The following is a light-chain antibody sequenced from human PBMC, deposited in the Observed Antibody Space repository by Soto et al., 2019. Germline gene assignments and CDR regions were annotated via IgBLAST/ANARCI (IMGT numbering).Light chain of an antibody. CDR3: QQYNEWPPFT. J-gene: IGKJ5*01. V-gene: IGKV3-15*01. CDR2: AAS. Sequence: IVMTQSPATLSVSPGERATLSCRASQSVRSNLAWYQQKPGQAPRLVIYAASTRATGIPDRFSGSVSGTEFTLTISSLQSEDFAVYYCQQYNEWPPFTFGQGTRLEN. CDR1: QSVRSN.